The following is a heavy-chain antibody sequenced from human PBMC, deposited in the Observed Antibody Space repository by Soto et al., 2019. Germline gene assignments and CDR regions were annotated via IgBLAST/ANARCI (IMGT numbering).Heavy chain of an antibody. CDR2: IRDKVNKYAT. J-gene: IGHJ6*02. CDR3: GYDFWSGYYSVGQTSGMDV. V-gene: IGHV3-73*02. D-gene: IGHD3-3*01. CDR1: GFTFSGSA. Sequence: EMQLVESGGGLVQPGGSLKLSCAASGFTFSGSAIHWVRQASGKGLEWVGRIRDKVNKYATAYAASVTGRFTISRDDSKNMAYLQMNSLKTDDTAVYYCGYDFWSGYYSVGQTSGMDVWGQGTTVTVSS.